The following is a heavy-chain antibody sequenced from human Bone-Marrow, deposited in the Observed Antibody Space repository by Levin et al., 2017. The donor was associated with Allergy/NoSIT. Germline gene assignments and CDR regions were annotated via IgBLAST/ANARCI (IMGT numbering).Heavy chain of an antibody. V-gene: IGHV4-39*01. D-gene: IGHD3-3*01. J-gene: IGHJ6*02. CDR1: GGSLSSNDYY. CDR3: ARQPRRGVQGVVSGYCPYGMDV. Sequence: NASETLSLTCSVSGGSLSSNDYYWGWIRQPPGRGLEWIGTIYYSGTTYYNASLKSRVTISVDTSNNQFSLKVNSVTAADTAVYVCARQPRRGVQGVVSGYCPYGMDVWGQGTTVTVSS. CDR2: IYYSGTT.